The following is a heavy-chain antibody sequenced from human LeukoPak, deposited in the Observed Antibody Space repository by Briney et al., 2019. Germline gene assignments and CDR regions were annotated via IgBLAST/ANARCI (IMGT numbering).Heavy chain of an antibody. J-gene: IGHJ4*02. CDR1: GYTFTGYY. CDR2: INPNSGGT. CDR3: ARELGPVVPAAFFDY. D-gene: IGHD2-2*01. Sequence: GASVKVSCKASGYTFTGYYMHWVRQAPGQGLEWMGWINPNSGGTNYAQKFQGRVTMTRDTSISTAYMELSRLRSDDTAVYYCARELGPVVPAAFFDYWGQGTLVTVSS. V-gene: IGHV1-2*02.